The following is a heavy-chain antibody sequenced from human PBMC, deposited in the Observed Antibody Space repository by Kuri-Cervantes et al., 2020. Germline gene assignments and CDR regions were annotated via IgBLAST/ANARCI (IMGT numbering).Heavy chain of an antibody. Sequence: GSLRLSCTVSGYSISSGHYWGWIRQPPGKGLEWIGYIYYSGSTNYNPSLKSRVTISVDTSKNQFSLKLSSVTAADTAVYYCAIPDMLHCSGGSCYTESFDIWGQGTMVTVSS. J-gene: IGHJ3*02. V-gene: IGHV4-38-2*02. D-gene: IGHD2-15*01. CDR3: AIPDMLHCSGGSCYTESFDI. CDR2: IYYSGST. CDR1: GYSISSGHY.